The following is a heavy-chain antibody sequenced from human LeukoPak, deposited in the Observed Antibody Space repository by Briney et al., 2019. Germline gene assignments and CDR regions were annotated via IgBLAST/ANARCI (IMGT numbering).Heavy chain of an antibody. CDR3: ASSPAGLGAFDI. J-gene: IGHJ3*02. Sequence: SETLSLTCTVSGGSISSYYWSWIRQPPGKGLEWIGYIYYSGYTNYNPSLKSRVTISVDTSKNQFSLKLSSVTAADTAVYYCASSPAGLGAFDIWGQGAMVTVSS. CDR2: IYYSGYT. V-gene: IGHV4-59*01. D-gene: IGHD3-16*01. CDR1: GGSISSYY.